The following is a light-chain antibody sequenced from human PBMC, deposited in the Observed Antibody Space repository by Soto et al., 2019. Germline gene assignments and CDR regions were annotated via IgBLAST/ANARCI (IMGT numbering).Light chain of an antibody. V-gene: IGKV1-33*01. Sequence: DIQMTQSQSYLSPSLGHRVTLTCQASQDISRYLNWYQHKPGKAPKLLIYDASNLETRVPSRFSGIASGTDFTFTLRSLQPEDCATYEGQQSDNLTLTSCGRTKVAIK. CDR3: QQSDNLTLT. CDR1: QDISRY. CDR2: DAS. J-gene: IGKJ4*01.